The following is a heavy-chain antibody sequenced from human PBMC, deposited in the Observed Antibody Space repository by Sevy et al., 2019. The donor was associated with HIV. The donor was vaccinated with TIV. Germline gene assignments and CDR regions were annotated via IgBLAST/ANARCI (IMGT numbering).Heavy chain of an antibody. J-gene: IGHJ4*02. CDR2: IYYSGST. D-gene: IGHD2-15*01. V-gene: IGHV4-59*08. CDR1: GGSISSYY. CDR3: ARQEGDIVVAYFDY. Sequence: SETLSLTCTVSGGSISSYYWSWIRQPPGKGLEWIGYIYYSGSTNYNPSLKSRVTISVDTSKNQFSLKLSSVTAADTAVYYCARQEGDIVVAYFDYWCQGTLVTVSS.